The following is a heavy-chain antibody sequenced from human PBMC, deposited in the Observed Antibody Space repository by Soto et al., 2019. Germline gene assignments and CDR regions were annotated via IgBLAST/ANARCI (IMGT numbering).Heavy chain of an antibody. Sequence: SETLSLTCTVSSYSIRNGYYWGWIRQPPGKGLEWIGTIYHSGSTYYNPSLKSRVTISVDASENHFSLKLSSVTAADTAVYYCARVGPYCGGDCYSPPPWGQGTLVTVPS. CDR3: ARVGPYCGGDCYSPPP. V-gene: IGHV4-38-2*02. CDR1: SYSIRNGYY. D-gene: IGHD2-21*02. J-gene: IGHJ5*02. CDR2: IYHSGST.